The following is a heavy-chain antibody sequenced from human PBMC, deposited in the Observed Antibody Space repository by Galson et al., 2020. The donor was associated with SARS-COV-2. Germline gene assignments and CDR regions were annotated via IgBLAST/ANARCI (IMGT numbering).Heavy chain of an antibody. CDR1: GFTFGIYW. J-gene: IGHJ5*01. CDR2: ITEDGSDK. D-gene: IGHD3-9*01. Sequence: GGSLRLPCAASGFTFGIYWMTWVRQAPGKGLEWAANITEDGSDKYYVDSVKGRFTISRDNAKNSLYLQMNSLRGDDTAVYYCARGRDILTGRYREGWLDSWGQGALVTVSS. CDR3: ARGRDILTGRYREGWLDS. V-gene: IGHV3-7*03.